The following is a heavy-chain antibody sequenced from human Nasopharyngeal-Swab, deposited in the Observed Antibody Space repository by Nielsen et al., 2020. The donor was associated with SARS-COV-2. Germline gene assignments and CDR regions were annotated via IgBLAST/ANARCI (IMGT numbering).Heavy chain of an antibody. CDR3: AKELDIVVVPAAYGFGYYGMDV. D-gene: IGHD2-2*03. J-gene: IGHJ6*02. CDR1: GFTFDDYA. V-gene: IGHV3-9*01. CDR2: ISWNSGSI. Sequence: SLKISCAASGFTFDDYAMHWVRQAPGKGLEWVSGISWNSGSIGYADSVKGRSTISRDNAKNSLYLQMNSLRAEDTALYYCAKELDIVVVPAAYGFGYYGMDVWGQGTTVTVSS.